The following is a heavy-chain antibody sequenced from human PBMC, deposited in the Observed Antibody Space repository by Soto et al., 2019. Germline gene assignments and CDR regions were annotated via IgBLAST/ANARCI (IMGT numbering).Heavy chain of an antibody. Sequence: ASVKVSCKASGYTFTGYYMHWVRQAPGQGLEWMGWINPNSVGTNYAQKFQGWVTMTRDTSISTAYMELSRLRSDDTAVYYCARGPITIFWLGFDPWGQGTLVTVSS. CDR2: INPNSVGT. D-gene: IGHD3-9*01. CDR1: GYTFTGYY. V-gene: IGHV1-2*04. J-gene: IGHJ5*02. CDR3: ARGPITIFWLGFDP.